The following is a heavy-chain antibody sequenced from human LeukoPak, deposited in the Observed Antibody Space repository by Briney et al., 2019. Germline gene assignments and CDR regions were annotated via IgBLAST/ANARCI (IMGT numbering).Heavy chain of an antibody. CDR2: IRYDGSNK. V-gene: IGHV3-30*02. J-gene: IGHJ6*03. D-gene: IGHD4-17*01. Sequence: GGSLRLSCAASGFTFSSYGMHWVRQAPGKGLEWVACIRYDGSNKYYADSVKGRFTISRDNSKNTLYLQMNSLRVEDTAVYYCAKGSSDYVVYYYYYMDVSGKGTTVTISS. CDR3: AKGSSDYVVYYYYYMDV. CDR1: GFTFSSYG.